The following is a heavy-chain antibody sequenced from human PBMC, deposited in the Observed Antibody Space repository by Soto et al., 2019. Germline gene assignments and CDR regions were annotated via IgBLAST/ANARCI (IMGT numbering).Heavy chain of an antibody. Sequence: ASVKVSCTASGGTFSSYAISWVRQAPGQGLEWMGGIIPIFGTANYAQKFQGRVTITADESTSTAYMELSSLRSEDTAVYYCARDEGAAFDIWGQGTMVTVSS. V-gene: IGHV1-69*13. CDR2: IIPIFGTA. J-gene: IGHJ3*02. CDR3: ARDEGAAFDI. CDR1: GGTFSSYA.